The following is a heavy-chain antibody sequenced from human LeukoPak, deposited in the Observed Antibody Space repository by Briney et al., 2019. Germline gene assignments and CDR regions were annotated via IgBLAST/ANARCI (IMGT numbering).Heavy chain of an antibody. CDR2: ISSSGSTI. Sequence: GGSLRLSCAASGFTFSSYEMNWVRQAPGKGLEWVSYISSSGSTIYYADSVKGRFTISRDNAKNSLYLQMNSLRAEDTAVYYCARVICGGDCYSGHWYFDLWGRGTLVTVSS. J-gene: IGHJ2*01. V-gene: IGHV3-48*03. D-gene: IGHD2-21*02. CDR1: GFTFSSYE. CDR3: ARVICGGDCYSGHWYFDL.